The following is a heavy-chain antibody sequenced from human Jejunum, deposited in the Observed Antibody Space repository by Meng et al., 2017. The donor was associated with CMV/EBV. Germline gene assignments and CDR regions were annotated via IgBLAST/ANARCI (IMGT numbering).Heavy chain of an antibody. V-gene: IGHV4-4*07. CDR3: ARGPGASTREGFDY. CDR1: GGTISNHY. J-gene: IGHJ4*02. D-gene: IGHD1-26*01. Sequence: GRLKETGTGLLKPSETLYLTCTVSGGTISNHYWSWIRQSAGKGLEWIGRFYSSDTYNYHPSLNSRLTMSLDTSKNQFSLNLSSVTAADTAIYYCARGPGASTREGFDYWGLGTLVTVFS. CDR2: FYSSDTY.